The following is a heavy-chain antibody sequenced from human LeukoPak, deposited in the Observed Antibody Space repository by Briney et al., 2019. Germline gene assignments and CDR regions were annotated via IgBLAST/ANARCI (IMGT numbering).Heavy chain of an antibody. CDR3: ARAGPDYGMDV. CDR2: IGTAGDT. V-gene: IGHV3-13*01. J-gene: IGHJ6*02. Sequence: GGSLRLSCAASGFTFSSYDMHWVRQATGKGLEWVSAIGTAGDTYYPGSVKGRFTISRENAKNSLYLQMNSLRAGDTAVYYCARAGPDYGMDVWGQGTTVTASS. CDR1: GFTFSSYD.